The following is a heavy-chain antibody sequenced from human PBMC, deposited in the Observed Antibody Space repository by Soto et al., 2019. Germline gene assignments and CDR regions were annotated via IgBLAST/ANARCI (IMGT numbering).Heavy chain of an antibody. V-gene: IGHV3-53*01. CDR3: ARARSGNYFYYGLDV. CDR2: IYSGGST. Sequence: EVQLVESGGGLIQPGGSLRLSCAASGFTVSSNYMSWVRQAPGKGLEWVSVIYSGGSTNYADSVKGRFTFSRDISKNTVYLQMNSLRAEDTAVYYCARARSGNYFYYGLDVWGQGTMVTVSS. D-gene: IGHD1-26*01. J-gene: IGHJ6*02. CDR1: GFTVSSNY.